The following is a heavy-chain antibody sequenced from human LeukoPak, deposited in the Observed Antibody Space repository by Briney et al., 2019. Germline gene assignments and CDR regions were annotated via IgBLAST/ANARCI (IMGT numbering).Heavy chain of an antibody. J-gene: IGHJ4*02. Sequence: GASVKVSCKVSGYTPNQLSMHWVRQAPGKGLEWMGGFDPEDGETIYAQKFQGRVTMTEDTPTDTAYMELNSLRAEDTAVYYCVTESPRFLNWLDQNAWGQGTLVTVSS. CDR2: FDPEDGET. V-gene: IGHV1-24*01. CDR3: VTESPRFLNWLDQNA. CDR1: GYTPNQLS. D-gene: IGHD3-9*01.